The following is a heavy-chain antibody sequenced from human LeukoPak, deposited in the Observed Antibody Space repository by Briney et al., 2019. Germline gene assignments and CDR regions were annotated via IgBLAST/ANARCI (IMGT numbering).Heavy chain of an antibody. CDR2: IKPDGTTK. D-gene: IGHD3-16*02. J-gene: IGHJ4*02. CDR3: ARDGDYDYVWGSYRYDY. CDR1: GFTFSNFA. Sequence: GGSLRLSCAASGFTFSNFAMNWVRQAPGKGLEWVANIKPDGTTKFYVDSVKGRFTISRDNALNSLYLQMNSLRAEDTAVYYCARDGDYDYVWGSYRYDYWGQGTLVTVSS. V-gene: IGHV3-7*01.